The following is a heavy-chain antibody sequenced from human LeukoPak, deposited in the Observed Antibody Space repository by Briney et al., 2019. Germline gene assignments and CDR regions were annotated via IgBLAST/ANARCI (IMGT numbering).Heavy chain of an antibody. V-gene: IGHV3-48*01. J-gene: IGHJ4*02. Sequence: PGRSLRLSCAASGFTFSSYGMHWVRQAPGKGLEWVSYISSSSTIYYADSVKGRFTISRDNAKNSLYLQMNSLRAEDTAVYYCARSDYVWGSYRYMGVDYWGQGTLVTVSS. D-gene: IGHD3-16*02. CDR2: ISSSSTI. CDR1: GFTFSSYG. CDR3: ARSDYVWGSYRYMGVDY.